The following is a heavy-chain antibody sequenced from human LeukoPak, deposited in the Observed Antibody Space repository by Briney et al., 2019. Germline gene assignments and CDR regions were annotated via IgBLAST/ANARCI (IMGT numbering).Heavy chain of an antibody. J-gene: IGHJ4*02. Sequence: GGSLRLSCAASGFTFSSYAMSWVRQAPGKGLEWVSTISGSGGSTYYADSVKGRFTISRDNSKNKLYLQMNSLRAEDTAVYYCAKPPDYTPTGDYWGQGTLVTVSS. V-gene: IGHV3-23*01. CDR2: ISGSGGST. CDR1: GFTFSSYA. D-gene: IGHD4-11*01. CDR3: AKPPDYTPTGDY.